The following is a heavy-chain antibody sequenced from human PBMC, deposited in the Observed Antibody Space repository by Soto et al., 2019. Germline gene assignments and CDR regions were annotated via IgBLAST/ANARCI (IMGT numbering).Heavy chain of an antibody. J-gene: IGHJ5*02. D-gene: IGHD6-13*01. Sequence: QVQLQESGPGLVKPSQTLSLTCNVSGGPINSPDYYWTWIRQSPGKGLEWIGYLYFNGGTQYNPSLRTPISMSLDTSKKHFSLKMRSVTGADTAVYYCARGISKYSSWYEPHTWFVAWGQGALVTVSS. CDR2: LYFNGGT. CDR3: ARGISKYSSWYEPHTWFVA. CDR1: GGPINSPDYY. V-gene: IGHV4-30-4*01.